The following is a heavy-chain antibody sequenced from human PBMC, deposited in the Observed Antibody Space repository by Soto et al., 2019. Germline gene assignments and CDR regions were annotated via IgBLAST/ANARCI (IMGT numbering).Heavy chain of an antibody. CDR1: GYTFTSYY. J-gene: IGHJ5*02. CDR3: ARSSGGNFGIIIEGSNWFDP. D-gene: IGHD3-3*01. CDR2: INPHGGST. Sequence: AASVKVSCKASGYTFTSYYLNWVRQAPGQGLEWMGVINPHGGSTKYAQKFQGRVTMTRDTSRSTVYMELRSLRSDDTAIYYCARSSGGNFGIIIEGSNWFDPWGQGTLVTSPQ. V-gene: IGHV1-46*01.